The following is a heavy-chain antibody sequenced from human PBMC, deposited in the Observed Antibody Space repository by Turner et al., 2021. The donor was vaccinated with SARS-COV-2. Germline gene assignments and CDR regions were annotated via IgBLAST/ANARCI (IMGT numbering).Heavy chain of an antibody. D-gene: IGHD2-21*02. CDR1: GYTLIELS. J-gene: IGHJ4*02. V-gene: IGHV1-24*01. CDR2: FDPEDGET. Sequence: QVQQVQSGDEEKKPGASVKVHCKVSGYTLIELSMHWVRQDPGKGLEWMGCFDPEDGETIYAQKFQGRVTMTEDTSTDTAYMVLSSLRSEDTAVYYCATGYAYCGGDCSIHYWGQGTLVTVSS. CDR3: ATGYAYCGGDCSIHY.